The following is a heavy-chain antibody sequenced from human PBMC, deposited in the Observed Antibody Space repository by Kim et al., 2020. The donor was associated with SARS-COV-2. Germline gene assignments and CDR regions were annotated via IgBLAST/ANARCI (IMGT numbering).Heavy chain of an antibody. CDR3: AKGRGKQQLVRSGFDY. CDR1: GFTFSSYG. CDR2: ISYDGSNK. D-gene: IGHD6-13*01. Sequence: GGSLRLSCAASGFTFSSYGMHWVRQAPGKGLEWVAVISYDGSNKYYADSVKGRFTISRDNSKNTLYLQMNSLRAEDTAVYYCAKGRGKQQLVRSGFDYWGQGTLVTVSS. V-gene: IGHV3-30*18. J-gene: IGHJ4*02.